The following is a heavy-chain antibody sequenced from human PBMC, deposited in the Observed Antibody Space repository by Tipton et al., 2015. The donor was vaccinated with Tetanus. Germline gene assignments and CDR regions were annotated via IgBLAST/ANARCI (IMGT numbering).Heavy chain of an antibody. Sequence: TLSLTCTVSGGSISSDGAYWSWIRQHPGEGLERIGYISNSGSTYYSPSLKSRVTMSVDTSRNQFSLNLTSVTAADTAVYYCARHLTYTYTSRYFDYWGLGTLVTVSS. CDR2: ISNSGST. D-gene: IGHD5-18*01. CDR1: GGSISSDGAY. V-gene: IGHV4-31*03. CDR3: ARHLTYTYTSRYFDY. J-gene: IGHJ4*02.